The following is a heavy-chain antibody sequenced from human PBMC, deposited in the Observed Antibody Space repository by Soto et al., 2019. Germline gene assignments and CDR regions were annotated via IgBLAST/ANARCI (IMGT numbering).Heavy chain of an antibody. V-gene: IGHV4-61*01. J-gene: IGHJ4*02. Sequence: SETLSLTCTVSGGSVSSGSYYWSWIRQPPGKGLEWIGYIYYSGSTNYNPSLKSRVTISVDTSKNQFSLKLSSVTAADTAVYYCARGVSSGYYLASGPYDYWGQGTLVTVSS. D-gene: IGHD3-22*01. CDR2: IYYSGST. CDR3: ARGVSSGYYLASGPYDY. CDR1: GGSVSSGSYY.